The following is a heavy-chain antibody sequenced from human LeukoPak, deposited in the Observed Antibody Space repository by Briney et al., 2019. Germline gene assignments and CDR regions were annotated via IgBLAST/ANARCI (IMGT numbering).Heavy chain of an antibody. CDR1: GGSISSYY. Sequence: SETLSLTCTVSGGSISSYYWSWIRQPPGKGLEWIGYIYDSGSTNYNPSLKSRVTISVDTSKNQFSLKLSSVTAADTAVYYCARGRGYYYDSSGHFDYWGQGTLVTVSS. D-gene: IGHD3-22*01. CDR2: IYDSGST. V-gene: IGHV4-59*01. CDR3: ARGRGYYYDSSGHFDY. J-gene: IGHJ4*02.